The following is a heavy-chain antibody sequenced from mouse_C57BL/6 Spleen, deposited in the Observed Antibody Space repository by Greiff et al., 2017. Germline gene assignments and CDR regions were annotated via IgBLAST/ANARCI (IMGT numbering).Heavy chain of an antibody. CDR2: IDPSYSYT. V-gene: IGHV1-69*01. J-gene: IGHJ1*03. CDR3: ARMRGTGYFDV. CDR1: GYTFTSYW. D-gene: IGHD3-3*01. Sequence: QVQLQQPGAELVMPGASVKLSCKASGYTFTSYWMHWVKQRPGQGLEWIGEIDPSYSYTNYNQKFKGKSTLTVDKSSSTAYMQLSSLTSEDSAVYYCARMRGTGYFDVWGTGTTVTVSS.